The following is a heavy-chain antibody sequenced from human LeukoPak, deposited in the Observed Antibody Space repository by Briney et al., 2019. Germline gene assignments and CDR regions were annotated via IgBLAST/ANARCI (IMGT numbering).Heavy chain of an antibody. V-gene: IGHV4-39*07. D-gene: IGHD2-2*01. CDR2: LYYHGNT. CDR1: GESINSNNYY. J-gene: IGHJ5*02. Sequence: SETLSLTCTVSGESINSNNYYWGWIRQPPGKGLEWIGSLYYHGNTYYNPSLKGRVTISVDTSKNQVSLKLSSVTAADTAVYYCARDLGDCSSTSCNPLGWFDPWGQGTLVTVSS. CDR3: ARDLGDCSSTSCNPLGWFDP.